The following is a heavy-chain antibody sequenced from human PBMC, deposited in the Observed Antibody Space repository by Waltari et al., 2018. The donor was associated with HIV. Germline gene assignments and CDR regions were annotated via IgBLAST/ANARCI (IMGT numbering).Heavy chain of an antibody. CDR3: AMTPTTVVTEGWYFDL. CDR2: ISACNGDT. Sequence: QVHLVQSGAAVKKPGAPVQVSWKASGNHFTICVIARGRQAAGQGLEWMGWISACNGDTNYAPKLQGRVTMTTDTATTTAYMDLRSLTSDDTAVYYCAMTPTTVVTEGWYFDLWGRGTLVSVSS. D-gene: IGHD4-17*01. V-gene: IGHV1-18*01. CDR1: GNHFTICV. J-gene: IGHJ2*01.